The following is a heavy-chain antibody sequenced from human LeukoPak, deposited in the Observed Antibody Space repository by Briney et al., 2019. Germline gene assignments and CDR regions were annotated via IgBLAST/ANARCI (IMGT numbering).Heavy chain of an antibody. CDR2: IKPSGGST. Sequence: SGKVSCKAPGYTFTSYYMHWVRQAPGQGLEWMGIIKPSGGSTSYAQKFQGRVTMTRDMSTSTVYMELSSLRSEDTAVYYCARDCSNVLRFLEWLLEYYFDYWGQGTLVTVSS. CDR1: GYTFTSYY. V-gene: IGHV1-46*01. CDR3: ARDCSNVLRFLEWLLEYYFDY. J-gene: IGHJ4*02. D-gene: IGHD3-3*01.